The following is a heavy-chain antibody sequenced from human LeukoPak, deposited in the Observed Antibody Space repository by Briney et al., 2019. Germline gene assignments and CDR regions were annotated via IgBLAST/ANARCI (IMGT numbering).Heavy chain of an antibody. CDR1: GFTFSSYA. CDR2: ISGSGGST. CDR3: AKDRIAVAGVNWFDP. D-gene: IGHD6-19*01. J-gene: IGHJ5*02. Sequence: GGSLRLSCAASGFTFSSYAMSWVRQAPGKGLEWVSAISGSGGSTYYADSVKGRFTISRDNSKNTLYLQMNSLRAEDTAVYYSAKDRIAVAGVNWFDPWGQGTLVTVSS. V-gene: IGHV3-23*01.